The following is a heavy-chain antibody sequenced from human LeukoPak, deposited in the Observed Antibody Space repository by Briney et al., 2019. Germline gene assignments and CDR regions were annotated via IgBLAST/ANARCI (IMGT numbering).Heavy chain of an antibody. CDR2: IYYSGST. V-gene: IGHV4-39*01. CDR3: ARLVVAATSHFDY. CDR1: GGSISSSSYY. D-gene: IGHD2-15*01. Sequence: SETLSLTCTVSGGSISSSSYYWGWIRQPPGKGLEWIGSIYYSGSTYYNPSLKSRVTISVDTSKSQFSLKLSSVTAADTAVYYCARLVVAATSHFDYWGQGTLVTVSS. J-gene: IGHJ4*02.